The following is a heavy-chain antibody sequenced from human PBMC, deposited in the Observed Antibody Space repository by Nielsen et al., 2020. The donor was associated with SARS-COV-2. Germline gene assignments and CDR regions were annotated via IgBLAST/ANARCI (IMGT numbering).Heavy chain of an antibody. J-gene: IGHJ4*02. CDR1: GFTFSSYA. D-gene: IGHD3-22*01. Sequence: GGSLRLSCAASGFTFSSYAMSWVRQAPGKGLEWVSAISGSGGSTYYADSVKGRFTISRDNSKNTLYLQMNSLRAEDTAVYYCARAATWIVVVSPFDYWGQGTLVTVSS. CDR2: ISGSGGST. CDR3: ARAATWIVVVSPFDY. V-gene: IGHV3-23*01.